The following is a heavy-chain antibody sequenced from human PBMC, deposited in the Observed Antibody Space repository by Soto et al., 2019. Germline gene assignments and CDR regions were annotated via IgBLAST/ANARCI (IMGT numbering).Heavy chain of an antibody. D-gene: IGHD4-17*01. CDR1: GGTFSSYT. V-gene: IGHV1-69*02. Sequence: QVQLVQSGAEVKKPGSSVKVSCKASGGTFSSYTISWVRQAPGQGLEWMGRIIPMFGIANYAQKFQGRVTITADKPTSTAYMELSSLRSEATAVYYCARGYGDSHDYWGQGTLVIVSS. CDR3: ARGYGDSHDY. J-gene: IGHJ4*02. CDR2: IIPMFGIA.